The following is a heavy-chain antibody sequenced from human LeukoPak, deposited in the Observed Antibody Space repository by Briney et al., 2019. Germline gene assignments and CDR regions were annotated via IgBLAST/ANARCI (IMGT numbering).Heavy chain of an antibody. CDR3: ARDHDYGPDY. Sequence: ASLKVSCKASGYTFTVHYLHWLRQAPGQGLEWMGWIKPDSGATNFARNFQGRVTMTSDTSINTAYMELSSLTSDDTAMYYCARDHDYGPDYWGQGTLVTVSA. J-gene: IGHJ4*02. CDR2: IKPDSGAT. D-gene: IGHD4/OR15-4a*01. CDR1: GYTFTVHY. V-gene: IGHV1-2*02.